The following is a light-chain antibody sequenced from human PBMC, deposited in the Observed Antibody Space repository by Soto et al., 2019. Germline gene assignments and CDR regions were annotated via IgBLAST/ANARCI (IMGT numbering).Light chain of an antibody. Sequence: QSVLTQPPSVSGAPGQRVIISCTGSSSNIGAGYDVHWYQQLPGAAPKLLIYGNNNRPLGVPDRFSGSKSGTSASLAITGLQAGDEADYYCQSYDSGVTGSVFGTGTKLTVL. J-gene: IGLJ1*01. CDR1: SSNIGAGYD. CDR2: GNN. V-gene: IGLV1-40*01. CDR3: QSYDSGVTGSV.